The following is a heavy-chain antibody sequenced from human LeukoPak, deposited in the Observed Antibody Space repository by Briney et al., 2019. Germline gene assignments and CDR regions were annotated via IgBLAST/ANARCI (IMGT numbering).Heavy chain of an antibody. CDR2: ITSSSTYI. CDR1: GFTFSTYS. D-gene: IGHD1-7*01. V-gene: IGHV3-21*01. CDR3: ARDSSIQNLDP. J-gene: IGHJ5*02. Sequence: GGSLRLSCAASGFTFSTYSSNWVRQAPGKGLEWVSSITSSSTYIYYADSVKGRFAISRDNAKNSLYLQMNSLRAEDTAVYYCARDSSIQNLDPWGQGTLVTVSS.